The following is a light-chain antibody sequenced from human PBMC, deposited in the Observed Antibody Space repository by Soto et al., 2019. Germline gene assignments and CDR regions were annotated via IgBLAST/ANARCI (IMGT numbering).Light chain of an antibody. CDR3: SSYTSTSSFYV. CDR2: DVS. CDR1: SSDVGGYDY. J-gene: IGLJ1*01. V-gene: IGLV2-14*03. Sequence: QSALTQPASVPGSPGQSITISCTGTSSDVGGYDYVSWYQQHPAKAPKLMIYDVSNRPSGVSNRFSGSKSGNTASLTISGLQAEDEADYYCSSYTSTSSFYVFGTGTKLTVL.